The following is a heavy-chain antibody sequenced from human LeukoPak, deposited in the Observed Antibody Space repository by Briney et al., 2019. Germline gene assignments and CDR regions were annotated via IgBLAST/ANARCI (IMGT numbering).Heavy chain of an antibody. CDR2: IWYDGSNK. Sequence: PGRSLRLSCAASGFTFSSYGLHWVRQAPGKGLEWVAAIWYDGSNKYYADSVKGQFTISRDNSKNTLYLQMNSLRAEDTAVYYCARETSATVTTDSDAFDIWGQGTMVTVSS. V-gene: IGHV3-33*01. J-gene: IGHJ3*02. CDR3: ARETSATVTTDSDAFDI. D-gene: IGHD4-17*01. CDR1: GFTFSSYG.